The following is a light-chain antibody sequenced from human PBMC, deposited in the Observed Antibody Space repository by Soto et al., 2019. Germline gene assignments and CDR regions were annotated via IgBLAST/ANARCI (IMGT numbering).Light chain of an antibody. V-gene: IGKV3-15*01. J-gene: IGKJ1*01. CDR3: QQYKNGPPKT. Sequence: EVGMTQSPATLSVSPGERATLSCRASQSVSSNLAWYQQKPGQAPRLLIYGASTRATGIPARFSGSGSGTDFTLTISSLQSKDFAVFSCQQYKNGPPKTSGKGTRVDIK. CDR1: QSVSSN. CDR2: GAS.